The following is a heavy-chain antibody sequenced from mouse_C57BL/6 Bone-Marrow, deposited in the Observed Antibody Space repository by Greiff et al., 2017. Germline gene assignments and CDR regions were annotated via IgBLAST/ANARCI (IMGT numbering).Heavy chain of an antibody. J-gene: IGHJ2*01. CDR2: IFPGSGST. CDR1: GYTFTDYY. V-gene: IGHV1-75*01. CDR3: ARAPDY. Sequence: VKLQQSGPELVKPGASVKISCKASGYTFTDYYINWVKQRPGQGLEWIGWIFPGSGSTYYNEKFKGKATLPVDKSSRTAYMLLSSLTSEDSAVYFCARAPDYWGQGTTLTVSS.